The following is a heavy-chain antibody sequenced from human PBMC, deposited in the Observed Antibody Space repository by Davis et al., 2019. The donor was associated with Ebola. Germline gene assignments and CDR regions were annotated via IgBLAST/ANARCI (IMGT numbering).Heavy chain of an antibody. J-gene: IGHJ3*02. Sequence: ASVKVSCKASGYTFTRYDINWVRQVTGQGLEWMGWMNPKSGNTGYEQKFQGRVTITRNTSISTVYMELSSLRSDDTAVYYCARGCSSDRCFMGAFDIWGQGTMVTVSS. V-gene: IGHV1-8*03. CDR2: MNPKSGNT. CDR3: ARGCSSDRCFMGAFDI. CDR1: GYTFTRYD. D-gene: IGHD6-19*01.